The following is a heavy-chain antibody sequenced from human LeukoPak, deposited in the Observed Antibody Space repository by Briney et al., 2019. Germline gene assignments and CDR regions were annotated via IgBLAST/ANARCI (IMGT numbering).Heavy chain of an antibody. CDR1: GGSISSSSYY. V-gene: IGHV4-39*01. D-gene: IGHD3-10*01. J-gene: IGHJ4*02. Sequence: SETLSLTCTVSGGSISSSSYYWAWLRQPPGKRLEWIGTIHYSGSTYYNPSLKSRVTISVDTSKNQFSLNLTSVTAADTAVYYCARLGGITLARGVIYFDYWGQGTLVTVSS. CDR2: IHYSGST. CDR3: ARLGGITLARGVIYFDY.